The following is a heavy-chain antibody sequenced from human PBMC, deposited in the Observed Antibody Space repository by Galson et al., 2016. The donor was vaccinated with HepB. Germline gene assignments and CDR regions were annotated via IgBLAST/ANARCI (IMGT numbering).Heavy chain of an antibody. CDR1: GFSFSNHG. CDR3: GKHGGFDY. CDR2: ITHSGDAT. Sequence: SLRLSCAGSGFSFSNHGMSWVRQPPGRGLEWVSGITHSGDATHYADFAKGRFTISRDNSKNTVYLYMSDLSAGDTAVYYCGKHGGFDYWGQGARVTVSS. D-gene: IGHD3-16*01. J-gene: IGHJ4*02. V-gene: IGHV3-23*01.